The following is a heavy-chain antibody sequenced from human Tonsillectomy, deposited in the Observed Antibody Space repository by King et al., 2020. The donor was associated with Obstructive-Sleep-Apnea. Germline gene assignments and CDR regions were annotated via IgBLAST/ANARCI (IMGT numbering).Heavy chain of an antibody. V-gene: IGHV7-4-1*02. CDR3: AGDPYGGNPRLDP. Sequence: VQLVQSGSELQKPGASVKVSCKASGYSISNYAINWMRQAPGQGLQWMGWINTKTGTPTYARDFRGRFVFSLDTSVSTAFLQISSLKTEDTAVYYCAGDPYGGNPRLDPWGQGTLVTVSS. J-gene: IGHJ5*02. CDR1: GYSISNYA. D-gene: IGHD4-23*01. CDR2: INTKTGTP.